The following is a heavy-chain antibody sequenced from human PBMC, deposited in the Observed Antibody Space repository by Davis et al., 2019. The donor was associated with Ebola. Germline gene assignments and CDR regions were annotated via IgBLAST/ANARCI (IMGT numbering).Heavy chain of an antibody. CDR3: ARAPGCGGDRCDGRNWFDA. Sequence: ASVKVSCKASGYTLTRYYMHWVRQAPGQGLEWMGIINPNHDGGSYAQSFEGRLSITRDMPANTVYMELRSLRSEDTAIYYCARAPGCGGDRCDGRNWFDAWGQGTLVTVSS. CDR1: GYTLTRYY. D-gene: IGHD2-21*01. V-gene: IGHV1-46*01. J-gene: IGHJ5*02. CDR2: INPNHDGG.